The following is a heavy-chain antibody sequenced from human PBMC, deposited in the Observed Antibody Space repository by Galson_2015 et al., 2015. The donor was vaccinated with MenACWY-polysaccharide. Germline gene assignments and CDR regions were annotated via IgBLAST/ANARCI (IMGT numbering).Heavy chain of an antibody. J-gene: IGHJ4*02. Sequence: SETLSLTCTVSGGSISSYYWSWIRQPPGKGLEWIGYIYYSGSTNYNPSLKSRVTISVDTSKNQFSLKLSSVTAADTAVYYCARTGGYDFWSGYYTGIAYYFDYWGQGTLVTVSS. CDR1: GGSISSYY. V-gene: IGHV4-59*01. D-gene: IGHD3-3*01. CDR3: ARTGGYDFWSGYYTGIAYYFDY. CDR2: IYYSGST.